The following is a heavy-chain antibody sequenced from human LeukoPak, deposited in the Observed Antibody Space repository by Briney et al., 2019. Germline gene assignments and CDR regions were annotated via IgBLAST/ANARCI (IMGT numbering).Heavy chain of an antibody. CDR3: ASRGYYDSSGYYYEDDY. J-gene: IGHJ4*02. CDR1: GFTFSSYS. Sequence: GGSLRLSCAASGFTFSSYSMNWVRQAPGKGLGWASSISSSSYIYYADSVKGRFTISRDNAKNSLYLQMNSLRAEDTAVYYCASRGYYDSSGYYYEDDYWGQGTLVTVSS. D-gene: IGHD3-22*01. CDR2: ISSSSYI. V-gene: IGHV3-21*01.